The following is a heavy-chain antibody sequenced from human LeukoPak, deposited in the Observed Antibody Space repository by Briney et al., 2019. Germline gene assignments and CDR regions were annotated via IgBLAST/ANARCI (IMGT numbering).Heavy chain of an antibody. V-gene: IGHV4-59*08. CDR1: GGSISSYY. D-gene: IGHD1-26*01. CDR2: IYYSGST. CDR3: ARGSGSYSYHFDY. J-gene: IGHJ4*02. Sequence: PSETLSLTCTVSGGSISSYYWSWIRQPPGKGLEWIGYIYYSGSTNYNPSLKSRVTISVNTSKNQFSLKLSSVTAADTAVYYCARGSGSYSYHFDYWGQGTLVTVSS.